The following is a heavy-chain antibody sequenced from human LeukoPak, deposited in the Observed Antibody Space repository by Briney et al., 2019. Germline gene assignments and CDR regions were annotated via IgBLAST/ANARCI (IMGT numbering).Heavy chain of an antibody. CDR1: GGSIFSYY. J-gene: IGHJ4*02. CDR3: ARPEGGSLAAAFGY. V-gene: IGHV4-59*05. CDR2: IYYSGST. Sequence: SETLSLTCTVSGGSIFSYYWSWIRQPPGKGLEWIGSIYYSGSTYYNPSLKSRVTISVDTSKNQFSLKLSSVTAADTAVYYCARPEGGSLAAAFGYWGQGTLVTVSS. D-gene: IGHD1-14*01.